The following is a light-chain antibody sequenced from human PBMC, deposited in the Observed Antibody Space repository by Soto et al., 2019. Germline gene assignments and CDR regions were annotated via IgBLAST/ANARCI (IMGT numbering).Light chain of an antibody. CDR3: AAFDDSLRALV. J-gene: IGLJ3*02. CDR2: ANN. CDR1: SSNIGTNY. Sequence: QLVLTQPPSASGTPGQRVTISCSGSSSNIGTNYVYWYQQLPGTAPKLLIYANNQRPSGVPDRFSGSKSGTSASLAISGLRSEDEVDYYCAAFDDSLRALVFGGGTKVTVL. V-gene: IGLV1-47*02.